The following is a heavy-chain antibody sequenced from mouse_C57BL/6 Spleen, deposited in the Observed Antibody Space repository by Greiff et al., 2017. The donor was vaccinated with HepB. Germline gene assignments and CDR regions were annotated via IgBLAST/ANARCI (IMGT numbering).Heavy chain of an antibody. CDR2: IWSGGST. J-gene: IGHJ4*01. CDR3: ARNYPSTVVGYYAMDY. V-gene: IGHV2-2*01. D-gene: IGHD1-1*01. Sequence: VQLQQSGPGLVQPSQRLSITCTVSGFSFTSYGVHWVRQSPGKGLEWLGVIWSGGSTDYNAAFISRLSISKDNSTSQVFFKMNSLQADDTAIYYCARNYPSTVVGYYAMDYWGQGTSVTVSS. CDR1: GFSFTSYG.